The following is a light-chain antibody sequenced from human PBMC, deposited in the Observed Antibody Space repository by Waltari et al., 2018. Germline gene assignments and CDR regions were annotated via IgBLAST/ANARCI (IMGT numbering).Light chain of an antibody. CDR2: DVY. Sequence: QSALTQPASVSGSPGQAIIISCTGTGSDVGGYDYVSWYQQYPGKAPRLIIYDVYNRPSVVSNLFSGSKSDNTASLTISGLQTEDKSVYYCISYTSSCVVFGGGTKLTVL. CDR1: GSDVGGYDY. V-gene: IGLV2-14*01. J-gene: IGLJ2*01. CDR3: ISYTSSCVV.